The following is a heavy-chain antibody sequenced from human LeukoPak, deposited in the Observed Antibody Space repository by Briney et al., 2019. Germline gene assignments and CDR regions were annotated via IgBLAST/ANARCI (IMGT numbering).Heavy chain of an antibody. V-gene: IGHV3-33*01. J-gene: IGHJ6*02. CDR2: IWYDGSNK. CDR1: GFTFSSYG. Sequence: GGSLRLSCAASGFTFSSYGMHWVRQAPGKGLEWVAVIWYDGSNKYYADSVKGRFTISRDNSKNTLYLQMNSLRAEDTAVYYCARDGPSSHYYYYGMDVWGQGTTVTVSS. D-gene: IGHD6-6*01. CDR3: ARDGPSSHYYYYGMDV.